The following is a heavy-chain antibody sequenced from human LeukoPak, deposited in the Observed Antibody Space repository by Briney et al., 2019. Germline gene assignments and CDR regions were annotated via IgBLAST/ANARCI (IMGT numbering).Heavy chain of an antibody. J-gene: IGHJ4*02. Sequence: GGSLRLSCAASGFTFSSYAMSWVRQAPGKGLEWVSATSGSGDGTFYADSVKGRFTISRDNSKNTLYLQMNSLRAEDTAVYYCARLRSSTSWREDYWGQGTLVTVSS. V-gene: IGHV3-23*01. D-gene: IGHD2-2*01. CDR1: GFTFSSYA. CDR2: TSGSGDGT. CDR3: ARLRSSTSWREDY.